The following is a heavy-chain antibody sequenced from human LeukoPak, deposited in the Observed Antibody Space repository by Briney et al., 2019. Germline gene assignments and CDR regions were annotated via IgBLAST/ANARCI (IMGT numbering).Heavy chain of an antibody. D-gene: IGHD3-16*01. J-gene: IGHJ6*02. CDR2: INHNGNVN. Sequence: GGSLRLSCAASGFTFSSYWMNWARQAPGKGLEWVASINHNGNVNYYVDSVKGRFTISRDNAKNTLYLQMSNLRAEDTAVCFCARGGGLDVWGQGATVTVSS. V-gene: IGHV3-7*03. CDR1: GFTFSSYW. CDR3: ARGGGLDV.